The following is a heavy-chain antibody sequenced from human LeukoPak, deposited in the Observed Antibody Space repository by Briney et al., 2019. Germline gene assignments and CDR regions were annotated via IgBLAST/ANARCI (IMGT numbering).Heavy chain of an antibody. J-gene: IGHJ6*03. V-gene: IGHV3-74*01. Sequence: GGSLRLSCAASGFTFSSYWMHWVRQAPGKGRGWVSRINSDGSSTSYADSVKGRFTISRDNAKNTLYLQMNSLRAEDTAVYYCARIGVLRYFDWPYYYMDVWGTGTTVTVSS. CDR2: INSDGSST. D-gene: IGHD3-9*01. CDR1: GFTFSSYW. CDR3: ARIGVLRYFDWPYYYMDV.